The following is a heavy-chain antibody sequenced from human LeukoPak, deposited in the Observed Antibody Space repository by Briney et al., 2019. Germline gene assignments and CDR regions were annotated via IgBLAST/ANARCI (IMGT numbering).Heavy chain of an antibody. CDR3: AARLGGFLEWLLHY. V-gene: IGHV3-23*01. Sequence: GGSPRLSCAASGFTFSSYAMSWVRQAPGKGLEWVSPISGSGGSTYYADSVKGRFTISRDNSKNTLYLQMNSLRAEDTAVYYCAARLGGFLEWLLHYWGQGTLVTVSS. CDR2: ISGSGGST. D-gene: IGHD3-3*01. CDR1: GFTFSSYA. J-gene: IGHJ4*02.